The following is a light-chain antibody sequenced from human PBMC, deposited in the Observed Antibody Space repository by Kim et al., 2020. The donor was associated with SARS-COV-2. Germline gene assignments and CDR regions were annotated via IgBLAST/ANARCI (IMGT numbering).Light chain of an antibody. CDR3: QQRSNT. CDR2: DAS. J-gene: IGKJ4*01. CDR1: QSVSSY. V-gene: IGKV3-11*01. Sequence: EIVLTQSPATLSLSPGERATLSCRASQSVSSYLAWYQQKPGQAPRLLIYDASNRATGIPARFSGSGSGTDFTLTISSLEPEDFAVYYCQQRSNTFGGGTKVEI.